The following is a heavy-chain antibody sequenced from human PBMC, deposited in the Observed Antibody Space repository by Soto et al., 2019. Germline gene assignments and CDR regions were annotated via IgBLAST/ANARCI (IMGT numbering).Heavy chain of an antibody. V-gene: IGHV1-69*02. J-gene: IGHJ4*02. Sequence: QVQLVQSGAEVKKPGSSVKVSCKASGGTFSSYTISWVRQAPGQGLEWMGRIIPILGIANYAQKFQGRVTITADKATSTAYMELSSLRSEDTAVYYCASGPSYYEFWSGPNYWGQGTLVTVSS. D-gene: IGHD3-3*01. CDR3: ASGPSYYEFWSGPNY. CDR1: GGTFSSYT. CDR2: IIPILGIA.